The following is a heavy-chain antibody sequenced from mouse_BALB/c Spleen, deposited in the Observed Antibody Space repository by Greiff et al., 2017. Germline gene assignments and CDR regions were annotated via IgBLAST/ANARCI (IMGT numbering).Heavy chain of an antibody. CDR3: ARNQDYTWFAY. CDR1: GYTFTSYV. Sequence: VQLQQSGPELVKPGASVKMSCKASGYTFTSYVMHWVKQKPGQGLEWIGYINPYNDGTKYNEKFKGKATLTSDKSSSTAYMELSSLTSEDSAVYYCARNQDYTWFAYWGQGTLVTVSA. CDR2: INPYNDGT. D-gene: IGHD2-4*01. V-gene: IGHV1-14*01. J-gene: IGHJ3*01.